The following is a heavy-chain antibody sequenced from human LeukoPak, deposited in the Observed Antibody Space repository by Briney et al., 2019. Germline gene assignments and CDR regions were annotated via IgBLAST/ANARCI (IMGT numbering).Heavy chain of an antibody. CDR2: ISGSGGST. CDR3: GFGYYGDFLCMDV. CDR1: GFTFSSYA. V-gene: IGHV3-23*01. D-gene: IGHD4-17*01. Sequence: GGSLRLSCAASGFTFSSYAMSWVRQAPGKGLEWVSAISGSGGSTYYADSVKGRFTISRDNSKNTLYLQMNGLRAEDTAVYYCGFGYYGDFLCMDVWGQGTTVTVSS. J-gene: IGHJ6*02.